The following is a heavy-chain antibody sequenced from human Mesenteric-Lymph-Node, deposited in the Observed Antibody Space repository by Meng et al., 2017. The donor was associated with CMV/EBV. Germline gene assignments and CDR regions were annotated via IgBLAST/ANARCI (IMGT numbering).Heavy chain of an antibody. CDR3: AKEGAYDREIDS. V-gene: IGHV3-30*02. CDR1: GFTFSNYN. D-gene: IGHD5-12*01. CDR2: IRYDGTNK. Sequence: GESLKISCAASGFTFSNYNMNWVRQAPGKGLEWVAIIRYDGTNKYYADSVKGRFTISRDNSKNTLYLQMNSLRAEDTAVYYCAKEGAYDREIDSWGQGTLVTVSS. J-gene: IGHJ4*02.